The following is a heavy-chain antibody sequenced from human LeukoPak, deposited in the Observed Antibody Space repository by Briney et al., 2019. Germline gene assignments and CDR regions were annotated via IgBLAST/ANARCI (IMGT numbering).Heavy chain of an antibody. CDR2: ISSSGSTI. V-gene: IGHV3-48*03. CDR3: AREPRDRYSSSIFDY. Sequence: GGSLRLSCAASGFTFSSYEMNWVRQAPGKGLEWVSYISSSGSTIYYADSVKSRFTISRDNAKNSLYLQMNSLRAEDTAVYYCAREPRDRYSSSIFDYWGQGTVVTVSS. J-gene: IGHJ4*02. D-gene: IGHD6-6*01. CDR1: GFTFSSYE.